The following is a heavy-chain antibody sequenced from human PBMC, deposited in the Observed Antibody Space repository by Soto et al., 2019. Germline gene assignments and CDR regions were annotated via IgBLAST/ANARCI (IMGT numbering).Heavy chain of an antibody. CDR2: IHYSGST. J-gene: IGHJ4*02. Sequence: QVQLQESGPGLVKPSETLSLTCIVCGGSISSHYWSWIRQHPGNGLEWIGYIHYSGSTNYSPSLKSRVTMSLDTSKNQFSLNLTSVTAADTAVYYCARRDYSTSSLGPFDYWGQGILVTVSS. CDR3: ARRDYSTSSLGPFDY. CDR1: GGSISSHY. V-gene: IGHV4-59*11. D-gene: IGHD6-6*01.